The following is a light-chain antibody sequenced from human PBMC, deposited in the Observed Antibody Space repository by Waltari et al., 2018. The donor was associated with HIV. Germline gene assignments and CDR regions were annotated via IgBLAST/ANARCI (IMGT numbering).Light chain of an antibody. CDR3: QQFGSSPWT. CDR1: QNISSSY. CDR2: GIS. V-gene: IGKV3-20*01. J-gene: IGKJ1*01. Sequence: SSRARQNISSSYLAWYQQKPGQAPRLVIYGISSMAPGIPARFSGSGSGTHFTLTISSLEPEDFAVYYCQQFGSSPWTFGHGTKVEIK.